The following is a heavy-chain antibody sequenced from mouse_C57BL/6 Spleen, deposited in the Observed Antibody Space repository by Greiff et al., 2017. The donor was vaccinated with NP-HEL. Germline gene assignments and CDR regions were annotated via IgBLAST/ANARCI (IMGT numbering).Heavy chain of an antibody. CDR1: GFTFTDYY. V-gene: IGHV7-3*01. J-gene: IGHJ4*01. Sequence: VQLQQSGGGLVQPGGSLSLSCAASGFTFTDYYMSWVRQPPGKALEWLGFIRNKANGYTTEYSASVKGRFTISRDNSQSILYLQMNALRAEDSATYYCARVYYYGSSYGAMDYWGQGTSVTVSS. CDR3: ARVYYYGSSYGAMDY. CDR2: IRNKANGYTT. D-gene: IGHD1-1*01.